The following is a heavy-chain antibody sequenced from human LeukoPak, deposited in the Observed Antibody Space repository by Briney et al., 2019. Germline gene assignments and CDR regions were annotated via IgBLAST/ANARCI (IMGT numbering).Heavy chain of an antibody. J-gene: IGHJ4*02. V-gene: IGHV3-43*01. CDR3: AKELDTMFFDY. Sequence: GGSLRLSCATSGSNFDRYTIHWVRQAPGKGLEWVSLAGWAGGTTFYSDSVRGRFTISRDSGRKSVYLQMNSLTTDDTAFYFCAKELDTMFFDYWGQGALVTVSS. CDR1: GSNFDRYT. D-gene: IGHD3-10*02. CDR2: AGWAGGTT.